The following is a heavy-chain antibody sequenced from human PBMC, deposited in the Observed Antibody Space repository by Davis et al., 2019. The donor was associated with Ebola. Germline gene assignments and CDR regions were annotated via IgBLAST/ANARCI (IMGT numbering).Heavy chain of an antibody. CDR2: IIPIFGTA. D-gene: IGHD4-17*01. Sequence: AASVKVSCKASGYTFTGYYMHWVRQAPGQGLEWMGGIIPIFGTANYAQKFQGRVTITADKSTSTAYMELSSLRSEDTAVYYCARDDYGDSYFDLWGRGTLVTVSS. V-gene: IGHV1-69*06. CDR1: GYTFTGYY. CDR3: ARDDYGDSYFDL. J-gene: IGHJ2*01.